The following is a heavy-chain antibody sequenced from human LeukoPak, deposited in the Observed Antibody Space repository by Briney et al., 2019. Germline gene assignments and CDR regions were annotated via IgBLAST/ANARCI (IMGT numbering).Heavy chain of an antibody. CDR2: ISYDGNNE. CDR1: GFTFSTYT. V-gene: IGHV3-30*04. Sequence: GGSLRLSCAASGFTFSTYTMHWVPQTPDKRLEWVAAISYDGNNENYAESVKGRFTVSRDNSKNTLYLQMSSLSAEDTAMYYCARDQDGDWGQGTLVTVSS. J-gene: IGHJ4*02. D-gene: IGHD2-15*01. CDR3: ARDQDGD.